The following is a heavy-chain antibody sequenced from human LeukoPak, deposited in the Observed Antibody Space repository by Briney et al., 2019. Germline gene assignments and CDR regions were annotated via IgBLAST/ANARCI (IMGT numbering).Heavy chain of an antibody. Sequence: SETLSLTCTVSGGSISSYYWSWIRQPPGKGLEWIGYIYYSGSTNYNPSLKSRVTISVDTSKNQFSLKLSSVTAADTAVYYCARTFSEYSSSSLGYWGQGTLVTVSS. V-gene: IGHV4-59*01. D-gene: IGHD6-6*01. CDR3: ARTFSEYSSSSLGY. CDR1: GGSISSYY. CDR2: IYYSGST. J-gene: IGHJ4*02.